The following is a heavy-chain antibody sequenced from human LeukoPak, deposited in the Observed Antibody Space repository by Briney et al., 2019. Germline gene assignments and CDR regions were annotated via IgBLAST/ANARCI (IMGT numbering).Heavy chain of an antibody. J-gene: IGHJ5*02. Sequence: SVKVSCKASGGTFSSYAISWVRQAPGQGLEWMGGIIPIFGTANYAQKFQGRVTITADESTSTAYMELSSLRSEDTAVYYCARDHCSSTSCKHNRFDPWGQGTLVTVSS. CDR2: IIPIFGTA. CDR3: ARDHCSSTSCKHNRFDP. CDR1: GGTFSSYA. D-gene: IGHD2-2*01. V-gene: IGHV1-69*13.